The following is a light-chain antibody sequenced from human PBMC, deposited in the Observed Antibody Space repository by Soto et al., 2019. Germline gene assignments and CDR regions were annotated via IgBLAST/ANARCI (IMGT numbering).Light chain of an antibody. CDR2: DAS. V-gene: IGKV3-11*01. J-gene: IGKJ5*01. Sequence: EIVLTQSPGTLSLSPGERATLSCRASQSVSTFLAWYQQKPGQAPRLLIYDASNRATGIPARFSGSGSGTDFTLTISSLAPEDVAVYYCQQRTNWPITFGQGTRLEI. CDR3: QQRTNWPIT. CDR1: QSVSTF.